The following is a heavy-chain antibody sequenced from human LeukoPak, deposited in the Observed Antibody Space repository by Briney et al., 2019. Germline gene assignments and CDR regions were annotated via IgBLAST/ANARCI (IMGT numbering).Heavy chain of an antibody. CDR3: ARDLTSKWLVHRYYYYGMDV. V-gene: IGHV1-18*01. D-gene: IGHD6-19*01. CDR2: ISAYNGNT. CDR1: GYTFTSYG. Sequence: ASVKVSCKASGYTFTSYGIGWVRQAPGQGLEWMGWISAYNGNTNYAQKLQGRVTMTTDTSTSTAYMELRSLRSDDTAVYYCARDLTSKWLVHRYYYYGMDVWGQGTTVTVSS. J-gene: IGHJ6*02.